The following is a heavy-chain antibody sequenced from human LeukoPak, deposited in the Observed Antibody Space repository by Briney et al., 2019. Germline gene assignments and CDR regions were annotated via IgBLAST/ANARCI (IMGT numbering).Heavy chain of an antibody. CDR2: ITDEGATK. J-gene: IGHJ4*02. V-gene: IGHV3-23*01. CDR1: GFTFNSYT. CDR3: ARRPSGSTWDHQALDY. Sequence: PGGSLRLSCAASGFTFNSYTMNWVRRVPGKGLEWVSLITDEGATKKYSDSVKGRFTISRDNSQKTLYLQMDSLRPDDTAMYYCARRPSGSTWDHQALDYWGQGTLVTVSS. D-gene: IGHD6-13*01.